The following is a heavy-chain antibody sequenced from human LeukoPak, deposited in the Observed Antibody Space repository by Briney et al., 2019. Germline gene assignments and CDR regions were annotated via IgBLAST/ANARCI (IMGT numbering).Heavy chain of an antibody. Sequence: PSETLSLTCTVSGASIRRNNYYWGWIRQPPGKGLEWIGTIYSSVSTYYNPSLKSRVTISVDTSKNQFSLKPTSVTAADTAVFYCVCGSGYFFDYWGQGTLVTVSS. V-gene: IGHV4-39*01. J-gene: IGHJ4*02. CDR1: GASIRRNNYY. CDR3: VCGSGYFFDY. CDR2: IYSSVST. D-gene: IGHD1-14*01.